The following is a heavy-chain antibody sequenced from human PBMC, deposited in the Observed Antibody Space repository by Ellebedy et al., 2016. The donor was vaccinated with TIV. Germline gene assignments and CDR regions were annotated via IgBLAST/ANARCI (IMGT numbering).Heavy chain of an antibody. CDR3: ARGATRYYFDY. CDR1: GYTFTSYA. D-gene: IGHD1-26*01. J-gene: IGHJ4*02. Sequence: ASVKVSXKASGYTFTSYAMHWVRQAPGQRLEWMGWINAGNGSTKYSQKFQGRVTITRDTSASTAYMELSSLRSEDTAVYYCARGATRYYFDYWGQGTLVTVSS. V-gene: IGHV1-3*01. CDR2: INAGNGST.